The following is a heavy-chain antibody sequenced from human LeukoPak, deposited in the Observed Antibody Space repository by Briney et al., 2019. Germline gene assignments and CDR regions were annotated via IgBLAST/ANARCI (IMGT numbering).Heavy chain of an antibody. CDR3: ARVRTTYYYDTTGYSFDH. CDR2: ISIDGNTT. D-gene: IGHD3-22*01. V-gene: IGHV3-74*01. Sequence: PGGSLRLSCAASGFTFSNFWIHWVRQAPGKGLVWVSRISIDGNTTNYAGSVKGRFTISRDNAKNTVSLQMNGLRVEDTAVYYCARVRTTYYYDTTGYSFDHWGQGTLVTVSS. CDR1: GFTFSNFW. J-gene: IGHJ4*02.